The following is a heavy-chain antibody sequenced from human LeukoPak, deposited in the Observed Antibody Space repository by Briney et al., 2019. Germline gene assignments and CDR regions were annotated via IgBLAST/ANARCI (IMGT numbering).Heavy chain of an antibody. CDR1: GFSVSSNY. Sequence: GGSLRLSCAASGFSVSSNYMSWVRQAPGKGLEWISHITWSGSTIFYADSVKGRFTISRDSAKNSLYLQMSSLRDEDTAVYYCARGAGNSGYGMDVWGQGTTVTVS. CDR2: ITWSGSTI. J-gene: IGHJ6*02. V-gene: IGHV3-48*02. D-gene: IGHD6-19*01. CDR3: ARGAGNSGYGMDV.